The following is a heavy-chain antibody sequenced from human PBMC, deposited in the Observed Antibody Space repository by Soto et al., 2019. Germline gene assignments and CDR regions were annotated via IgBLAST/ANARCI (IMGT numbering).Heavy chain of an antibody. Sequence: EVQLVESGGGLVKPGGSLRLSCAASGFTFSSYSMNWVRQAPGKGLEWVSSISSSSSYIYYADSVKGRFTISRDNAKNSLYLQMNSLTAEDTAVYYCARAVVVLSSTDAFDIWGQGTMVTVSS. D-gene: IGHD2-15*01. CDR1: GFTFSSYS. CDR2: ISSSSSYI. J-gene: IGHJ3*02. CDR3: ARAVVVLSSTDAFDI. V-gene: IGHV3-21*01.